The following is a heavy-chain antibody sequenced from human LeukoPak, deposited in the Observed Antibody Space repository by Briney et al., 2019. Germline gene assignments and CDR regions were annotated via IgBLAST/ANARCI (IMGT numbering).Heavy chain of an antibody. J-gene: IGHJ4*02. Sequence: GGSLRLSYAASGFTFSSYGMHWVRQAPGKGLEWVAVISYDGSNKYYADSVKGRFTISRDNSKNTLYLQMNSLRAEDTAVYYCAKGYLSAYGDPDLDYWGQGTLVTVSS. CDR3: AKGYLSAYGDPDLDY. V-gene: IGHV3-30*18. D-gene: IGHD4-17*01. CDR1: GFTFSSYG. CDR2: ISYDGSNK.